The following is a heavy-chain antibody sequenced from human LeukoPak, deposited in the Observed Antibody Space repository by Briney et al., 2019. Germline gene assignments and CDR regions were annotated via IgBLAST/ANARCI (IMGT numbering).Heavy chain of an antibody. V-gene: IGHV3-9*01. Sequence: SLRLSCAASGFTFDDYAMHWVRQAPGKGLEWVSGISWNSGSIGYADSVKGRFTISRDNAKNSLYLQMNSLRAEDTALYYCAKENRYCSGGSCYSGSFDYWGQGTLVTVSS. J-gene: IGHJ4*02. CDR1: GFTFDDYA. CDR3: AKENRYCSGGSCYSGSFDY. CDR2: ISWNSGSI. D-gene: IGHD2-15*01.